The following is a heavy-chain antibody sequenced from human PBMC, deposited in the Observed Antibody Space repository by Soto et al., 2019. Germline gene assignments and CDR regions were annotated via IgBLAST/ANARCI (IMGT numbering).Heavy chain of an antibody. V-gene: IGHV3-23*04. CDR1: GLIFSNYV. CDR3: AKRPRALLTFDY. Sequence: EVQLVDSGGGLVQPGGSLRLSCAASGLIFSNYVMSWVRQAPGKGLEWVSSISDSGGTSYFADSVKGRFTISRDNSKNTLDLQMNSLKAEDTAIYYCAKRPRALLTFDYWGQGTLVTVSS. J-gene: IGHJ4*02. CDR2: ISDSGGTS. D-gene: IGHD1-26*01.